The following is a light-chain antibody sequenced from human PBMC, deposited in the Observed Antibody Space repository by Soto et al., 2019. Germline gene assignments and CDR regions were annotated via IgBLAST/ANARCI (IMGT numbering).Light chain of an antibody. J-gene: IGLJ3*02. Sequence: QSVLTQPPSTSGTPGQRVTISCSGSSSNIGSNYVYWYQQLPGTAPKLLIYKNNARPSWVPDRFSGSKSGTSASLAISGPRSEDEADYYCAAWDDSLSAWVFGGGTKLTVL. CDR1: SSNIGSNY. V-gene: IGLV1-47*01. CDR2: KNN. CDR3: AAWDDSLSAWV.